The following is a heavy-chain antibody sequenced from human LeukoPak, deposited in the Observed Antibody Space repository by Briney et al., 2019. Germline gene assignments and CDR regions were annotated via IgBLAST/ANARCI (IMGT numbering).Heavy chain of an antibody. CDR3: ARNTSSSPWFDP. CDR1: GGSVSSPNSY. J-gene: IGHJ5*02. D-gene: IGHD6-6*01. Sequence: SETLSLTCIVSGGSVSSPNSYWSWIRQPPGKGLEWIGNVYYIGTTSYNSSLKSRVTISADTSKNQFSLEVTSVTAADTAVYYCARNTSSSPWFDPWGQGTLVTVTS. V-gene: IGHV4-61*01. CDR2: VYYIGTT.